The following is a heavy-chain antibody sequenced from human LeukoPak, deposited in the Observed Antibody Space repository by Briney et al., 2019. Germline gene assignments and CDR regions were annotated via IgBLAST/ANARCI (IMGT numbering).Heavy chain of an antibody. V-gene: IGHV3-30-3*01. CDR2: ISYDGSNK. J-gene: IGHJ4*02. CDR3: AREGVLRFLEWLFDY. Sequence: GGSLRLSCAASGFTFSSYAMHWVRQAPGKGLEWVAVISYDGSNKYYADSVKGRFTISRDNSKNTLYLQMNSLRAEDTAVYYCAREGVLRFLEWLFDYWGQGTLVTVSS. D-gene: IGHD3-3*01. CDR1: GFTFSSYA.